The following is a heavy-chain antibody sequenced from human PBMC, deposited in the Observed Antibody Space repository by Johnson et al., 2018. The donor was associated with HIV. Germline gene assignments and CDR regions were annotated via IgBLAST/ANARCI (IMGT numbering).Heavy chain of an antibody. CDR2: IGISGNT. CDR3: ARRRSYDDAFDI. J-gene: IGHJ3*02. D-gene: IGHD3-10*01. Sequence: GQLAESGVAVVEPGVSLSLACGSAGFTVDDSAVHWGPQRTGRGLAWVSGIGISGNTYSGSVKGRFTVSRENAKNFLYLQMNSLRAGDTAIYYCARRRSYDDAFDIWGRGTMVTVSS. CDR1: GFTVDDSA. V-gene: IGHV3-13*01.